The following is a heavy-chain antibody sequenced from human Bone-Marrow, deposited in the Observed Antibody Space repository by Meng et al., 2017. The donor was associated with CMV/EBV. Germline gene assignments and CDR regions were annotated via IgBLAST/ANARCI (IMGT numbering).Heavy chain of an antibody. CDR3: AIEVVVEYYSYTMDV. Sequence: SGGRFSNFAITWVRQAPGQGLEWMGGIIPILAITNYAQKFQGRVTITADESTSTAYMELSSLRSEDTAVYFCAIEVVVEYYSYTMDVWAKGPRSPSP. V-gene: IGHV1-69*10. CDR2: IIPILAIT. D-gene: IGHD3-3*01. J-gene: IGHJ6*02. CDR1: GGRFSNFA.